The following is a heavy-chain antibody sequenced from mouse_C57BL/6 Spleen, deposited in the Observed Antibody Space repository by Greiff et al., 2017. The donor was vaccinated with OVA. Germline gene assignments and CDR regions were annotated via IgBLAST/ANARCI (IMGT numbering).Heavy chain of an antibody. J-gene: IGHJ2*01. CDR2: INPNNGGT. V-gene: IGHV1-22*01. CDR3: ARYGLAYYFDY. D-gene: IGHD1-1*02. CDR1: GYTFTDYN. Sequence: EVKLVESGPELVKPGASVKMSCKASGYTFTDYNMHWVKQSHGKSLEWIGYINPNNGGTSYNQKFKGKATLTVNKSSSTAYMELRSLTSEDSAVYYCARYGLAYYFDYWGQGTTLTVSS.